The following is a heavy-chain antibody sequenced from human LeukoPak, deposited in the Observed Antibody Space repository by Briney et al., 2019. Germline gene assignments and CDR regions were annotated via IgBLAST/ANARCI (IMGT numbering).Heavy chain of an antibody. D-gene: IGHD3-16*01. CDR1: GFTFSSYG. CDR2: IENKPNNYIT. CDR3: GRVNLGEWSLDQ. J-gene: IGHJ4*02. V-gene: IGHV3-72*01. Sequence: HSGGSLRLSCAASGFTFSSYGMHWVRQAPGKGLEWVGRIENKPNNYITEYAASVKGRFSISRDDSKNSLYLHMNSLKTEDTALYYCGRVNLGEWSLDQWGQGTLVTVSS.